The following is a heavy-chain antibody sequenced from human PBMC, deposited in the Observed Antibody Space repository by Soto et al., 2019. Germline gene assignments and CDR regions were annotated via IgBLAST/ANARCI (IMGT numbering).Heavy chain of an antibody. CDR3: ARSVGSGILYFDY. J-gene: IGHJ4*01. V-gene: IGHV4-34*01. CDR2: INHSGST. CDR1: GGSFSGYY. D-gene: IGHD1-26*01. Sequence: QVQLQQWGAGLLKPSETLSLTCAVYGGSFSGYYWSWIRQPPGKGLEWIGEINHSGSTNYNPSLKSRVTISVDTSKDQFSRKLSSVTAADTAVYYCARSVGSGILYFDYWGHGTLVTV.